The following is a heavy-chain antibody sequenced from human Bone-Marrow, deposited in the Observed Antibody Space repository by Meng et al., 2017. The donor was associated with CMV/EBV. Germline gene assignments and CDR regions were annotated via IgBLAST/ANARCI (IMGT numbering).Heavy chain of an antibody. CDR1: LNTSGLG. CDR2: IYWNDDE. Sequence: LNTSGLGVGWHRQPPGQALESLALIYWNDDERYGTALKSRLTITTDTSIYQLVLTMTNMDPVDTATFYCANRRASYNSRELFDYWGQGTLVTVSS. D-gene: IGHD3-22*01. V-gene: IGHV2-5*01. J-gene: IGHJ4*02. CDR3: ANRRASYNSRELFDY.